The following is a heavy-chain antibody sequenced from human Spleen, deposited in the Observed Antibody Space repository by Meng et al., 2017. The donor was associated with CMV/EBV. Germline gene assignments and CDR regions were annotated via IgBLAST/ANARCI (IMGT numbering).Heavy chain of an antibody. CDR1: GFTFGDYA. J-gene: IGHJ4*02. D-gene: IGHD3-10*01. CDR2: ISYDGSNK. Sequence: GGSLRLSCTASGFTFGDYAMSWVRQAPGKGLEWVAVISYDGSNKYYADSVKGRFTISRDNSKNTLYLQMNSLRAEDTAVYYCARDLGQRGGAFDYWGQGTLVTVSS. V-gene: IGHV3-30*04. CDR3: ARDLGQRGGAFDY.